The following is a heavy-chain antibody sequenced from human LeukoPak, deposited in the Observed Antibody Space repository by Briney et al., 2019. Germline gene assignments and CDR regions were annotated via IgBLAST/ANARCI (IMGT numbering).Heavy chain of an antibody. D-gene: IGHD3-10*01. CDR3: AREWFGGGFDY. V-gene: IGHV4-59*01. Sequence: SETLSLTCTVSGGSISSYYWSWIRQPPGKGLEWIGYIYYSGSTNYNPSLKSRVTIPVDTSKNQFSLKLSSVTAADTAVYYCAREWFGGGFDYWGQGTLVTVSS. CDR2: IYYSGST. J-gene: IGHJ4*02. CDR1: GGSISSYY.